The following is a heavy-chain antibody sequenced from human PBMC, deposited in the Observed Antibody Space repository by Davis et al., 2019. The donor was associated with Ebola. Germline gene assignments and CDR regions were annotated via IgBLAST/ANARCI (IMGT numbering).Heavy chain of an antibody. CDR1: GFTVSSNY. CDR2: INEHGGEE. CDR3: ARDGSGSYYVDY. D-gene: IGHD3-10*01. J-gene: IGHJ4*02. Sequence: GESLKISCAASGFTVSSNYMSWVRQAPRKGLEWVASINEHGGEESYVDSVRDRFIISRDNAKNSLYLQMNSLRAEDTAVYYCARDGSGSYYVDYWGQGTLVTVSS. V-gene: IGHV3-7*01.